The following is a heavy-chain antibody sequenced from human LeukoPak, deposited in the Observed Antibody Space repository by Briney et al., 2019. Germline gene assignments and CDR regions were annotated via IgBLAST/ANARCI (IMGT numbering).Heavy chain of an antibody. CDR2: ISSSGSTI. Sequence: GGSLRLSCAASGFTFSSYKMNWVRQAPGKGLEWVSYISSSGSTIYYADSVKGRFTISRDNAKNSLYLQMNSLRAEDTAVYYCARDRVDAFDIWGQGTMVTVSS. D-gene: IGHD2-2*01. V-gene: IGHV3-48*03. J-gene: IGHJ3*02. CDR1: GFTFSSYK. CDR3: ARDRVDAFDI.